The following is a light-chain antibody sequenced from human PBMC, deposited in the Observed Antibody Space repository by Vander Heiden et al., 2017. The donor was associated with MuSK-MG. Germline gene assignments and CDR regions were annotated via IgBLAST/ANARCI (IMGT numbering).Light chain of an antibody. Sequence: EIVLTKSQGTLSLSPGERATLSCRASQSVSSSYLAWYQQKPGQAPRLLIYGASSRATGIPDRFSGSGSGTDFTLTISRLEPEDFAVYYCQQDGSSPRLTFGGGTKVEIK. CDR3: QQDGSSPRLT. CDR1: QSVSSSY. CDR2: GAS. V-gene: IGKV3-20*01. J-gene: IGKJ4*01.